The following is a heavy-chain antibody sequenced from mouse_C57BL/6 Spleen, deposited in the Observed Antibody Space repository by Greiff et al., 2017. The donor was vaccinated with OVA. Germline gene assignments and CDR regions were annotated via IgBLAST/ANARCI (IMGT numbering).Heavy chain of an antibody. D-gene: IGHD2-3*01. V-gene: IGHV3-6*01. CDR1: GYSITSGYY. J-gene: IGHJ3*01. Sequence: EVQLQQSGPGLVKPSQSLSLTCSVTGYSITSGYYWNWIRQFPGNKLEWMGYISYDGSNNYNPSLKNRISITRDTSKNQFFLKLNSVTTEDTATYYCAVYDGYSFSYWGQGALGPVSA. CDR3: AVYDGYSFSY. CDR2: ISYDGSN.